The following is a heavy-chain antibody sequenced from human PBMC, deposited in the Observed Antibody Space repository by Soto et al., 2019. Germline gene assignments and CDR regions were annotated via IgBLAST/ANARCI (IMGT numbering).Heavy chain of an antibody. V-gene: IGHV3-48*03. D-gene: IGHD3-3*01. Sequence: DVQLVESGGDLVQPGGSLRLSCAASGFTFSNYEMRWVRQAPGKGLEFVSYISSSGRTVYYAESVQGRFTISRDDAQNSLYLQMNSLRAEDTAVYHCARTSVEWTTLPPDLWGQGTLVTVSS. J-gene: IGHJ4*02. CDR2: ISSSGRTV. CDR3: ARTSVEWTTLPPDL. CDR1: GFTFSNYE.